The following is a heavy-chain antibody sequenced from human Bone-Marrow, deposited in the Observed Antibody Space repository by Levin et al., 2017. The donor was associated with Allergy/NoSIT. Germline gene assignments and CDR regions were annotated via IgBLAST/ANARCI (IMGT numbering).Heavy chain of an antibody. CDR1: GFTFSSYS. CDR3: ARDPTVRGVSFYYYYGMDV. V-gene: IGHV3-48*02. Sequence: GGSLRLSCAASGFTFSSYSMNWVRQAPGKGLEWVSYISSSSSTIYYADSVKGRFTISRDNAKNSLYLQMNSLRDEDTAVYYCARDPTVRGVSFYYYYGMDVWGQGTTVTVSS. CDR2: ISSSSSTI. J-gene: IGHJ6*02. D-gene: IGHD3-10*01.